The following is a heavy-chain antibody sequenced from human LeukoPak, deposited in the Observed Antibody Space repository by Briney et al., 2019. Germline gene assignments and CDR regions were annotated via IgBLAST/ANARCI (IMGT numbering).Heavy chain of an antibody. V-gene: IGHV1-2*02. J-gene: IGHJ3*02. Sequence: ASVKVSCKASGYTFTGYYMHWVRQAPGQGLEWMGWINPNSGGTNYAQKFQGRATMTRDTSISTAYMELSRLRSDDTAVYYCARIWYSSGWYHHAFDIWGQGTMVTVSS. CDR2: INPNSGGT. CDR3: ARIWYSSGWYHHAFDI. CDR1: GYTFTGYY. D-gene: IGHD6-19*01.